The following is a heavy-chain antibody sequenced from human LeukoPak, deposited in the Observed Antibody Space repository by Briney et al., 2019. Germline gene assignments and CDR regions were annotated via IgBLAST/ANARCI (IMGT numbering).Heavy chain of an antibody. CDR1: GGSISNYY. J-gene: IGHJ4*02. CDR2: INTSGST. V-gene: IGHV4-4*07. CDR3: ARDY. Sequence: KPSETLSLTCTVSGGSISNYYLSWLRQPAGKGPECFGRINTSGSTNYNPSLKSRVTMSVDTSKNQFSLKLSSVTAADTAMYYCARDYWGQRTLVTVSS.